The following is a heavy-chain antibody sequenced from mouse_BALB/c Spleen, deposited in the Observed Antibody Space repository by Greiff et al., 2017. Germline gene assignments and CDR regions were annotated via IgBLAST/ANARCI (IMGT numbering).Heavy chain of an antibody. V-gene: IGHV1-7*01. CDR1: GYTFTSYW. J-gene: IGHJ3*01. CDR2: INPSTGYT. Sequence: QVQLKQSGAELAKPGASVKMSCKASGYTFTSYWMHWVKQRPGQGLEWIGYINPSTGYTEYNQKFKDKATLTADKSSSTAYMQLSSLTSEDSAVYYCAREGTARATGFAYWGQGTLVTVSA. CDR3: AREGTARATGFAY. D-gene: IGHD3-2*01.